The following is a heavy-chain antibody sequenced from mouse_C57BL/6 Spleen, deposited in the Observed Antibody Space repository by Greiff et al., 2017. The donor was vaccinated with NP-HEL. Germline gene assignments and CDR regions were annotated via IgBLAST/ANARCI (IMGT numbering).Heavy chain of an antibody. CDR2: IDPEDGET. CDR1: GFNIKDYY. CDR3: ASLYYYGSSYGY. J-gene: IGHJ2*01. V-gene: IGHV14-2*01. Sequence: DVKLQESGAELVKPGASVKLSCTASGFNIKDYYMHWVKQRTEQGLEWIGRIDPEDGETKYAPKFQGKAPITADTSSNTAYLQLSSLTSEDTAVYYGASLYYYGSSYGYWGQGTTLTVSS. D-gene: IGHD1-1*01.